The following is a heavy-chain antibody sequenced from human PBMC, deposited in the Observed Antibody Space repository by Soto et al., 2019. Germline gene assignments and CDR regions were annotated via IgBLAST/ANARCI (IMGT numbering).Heavy chain of an antibody. CDR1: GFTFSSYA. J-gene: IGHJ2*01. Sequence: QVQLVESGGGVVQPGRSLRLSCAASGFTFSSYAMHWVRQAPGKGLEWVAVISYDGSNKYYADSVKGRFTISRDNSKNTLYLQMNSLRAEDTAVYYCARPLWRKAYNWGYFDLWGRGTLVTVSS. V-gene: IGHV3-30-3*01. CDR3: ARPLWRKAYNWGYFDL. D-gene: IGHD1-1*01. CDR2: ISYDGSNK.